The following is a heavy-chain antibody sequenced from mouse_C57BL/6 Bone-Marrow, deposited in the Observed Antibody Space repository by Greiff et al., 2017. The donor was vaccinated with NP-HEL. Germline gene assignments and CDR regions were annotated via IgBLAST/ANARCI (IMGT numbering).Heavy chain of an antibody. D-gene: IGHD2-3*01. J-gene: IGHJ3*01. CDR3: ARDDGYYGGFAY. CDR2: KWTGGGT. CDR1: GFSLTSYA. V-gene: IGHV2-9-1*01. Sequence: VKLMESGPGLVAPSQSLSITCTVSGFSLTSYAISWVRQPPGKGLEWLGVKWTGGGTNYNSALKSRLSISKDNSKSQVFLKMNSLQTDDTARYYCARDDGYYGGFAYWGQGTLVTVSA.